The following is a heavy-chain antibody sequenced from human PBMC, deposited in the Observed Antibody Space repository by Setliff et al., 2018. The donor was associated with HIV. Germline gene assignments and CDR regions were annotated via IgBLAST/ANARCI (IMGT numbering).Heavy chain of an antibody. CDR3: ARVGYYDSSGYYYFSYYGMDV. V-gene: IGHV1-18*01. D-gene: IGHD3-22*01. CDR1: GYTFTNYG. Sequence: ASVKVSCKASGYTFTNYGIAWVRQAPGQGLEWMGWISAYNGYTNYAQNLQGRVTMTTDTSTKTGYMELRSLRSDDTAVYYCARVGYYDSSGYYYFSYYGMDVWGQGTTVTVSS. J-gene: IGHJ6*02. CDR2: ISAYNGYT.